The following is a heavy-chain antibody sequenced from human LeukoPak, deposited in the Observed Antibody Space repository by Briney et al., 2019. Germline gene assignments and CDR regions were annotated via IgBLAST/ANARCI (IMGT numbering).Heavy chain of an antibody. D-gene: IGHD3-16*01. CDR2: ISGLSSYT. V-gene: IGHV3-21*01. J-gene: IGHJ4*02. CDR3: GRAFPTLRTSSAGDL. Sequence: GGSLRLPCSASGFTFSDYDMNWVRQAPGKGLEWVSSISGLSSYTYYGESVKGRFSISRDNAKNSLYLQMNSLGAEDTATYYCGRAFPTLRTSSAGDLWGQGILVTVSS. CDR1: GFTFSDYD.